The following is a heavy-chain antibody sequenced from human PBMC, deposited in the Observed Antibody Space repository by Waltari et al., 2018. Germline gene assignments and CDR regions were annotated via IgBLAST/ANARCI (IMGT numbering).Heavy chain of an antibody. CDR3: ARVNSSGPVANIDY. CDR2: ISGSGGSK. V-gene: IGHV3-23*04. Sequence: EVQLVESGGGLVQPGGSLRLSCAASGFTFSSYAMSWVRQAPGKGLEWVSAISGSGGSKYYADSVKGRFTISRDNSKNTLYLQMNSLRAEDTAVYYCARVNSSGPVANIDYWGQGTLVTVSS. J-gene: IGHJ4*02. CDR1: GFTFSSYA. D-gene: IGHD3-22*01.